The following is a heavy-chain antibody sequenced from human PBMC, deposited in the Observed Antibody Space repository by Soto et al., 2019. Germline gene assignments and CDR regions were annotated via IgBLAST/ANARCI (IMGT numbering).Heavy chain of an antibody. CDR2: ISFEGSHT. CDR3: VRAAGIAAAGSSQGVL. Sequence: QVQLVESGGGVVQPGRSLTLSCEASGFAIRNNAIHWVRQAPGKGLEWVAVISFEGSHTYYADSVKGRFTVSRDNSKNTVSLQMDRLTSEVSSLYYCVRAAGIAAAGSSQGVLWGQGTRVTVSS. J-gene: IGHJ4*02. CDR1: GFAIRNNA. V-gene: IGHV3-30-3*01. D-gene: IGHD6-13*01.